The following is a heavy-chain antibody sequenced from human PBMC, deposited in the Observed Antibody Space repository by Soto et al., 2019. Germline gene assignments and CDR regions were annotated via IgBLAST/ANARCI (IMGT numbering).Heavy chain of an antibody. CDR1: GYSFTSRD. Sequence: GASVKVSCNASGYSFTSRDINWVRQTAGQGLEWMGWMEPSTGTTGYAQKFQGRVTMTRDTSMNTAYMELTTLTSDDTAFYYCARGVSAGVDYWGQGTLVTVSS. V-gene: IGHV1-8*01. CDR3: ARGVSAGVDY. D-gene: IGHD1-26*01. J-gene: IGHJ4*02. CDR2: MEPSTGTT.